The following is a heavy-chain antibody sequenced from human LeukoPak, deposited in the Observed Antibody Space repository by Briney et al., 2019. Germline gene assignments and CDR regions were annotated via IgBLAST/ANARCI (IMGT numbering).Heavy chain of an antibody. CDR2: IYYSGST. Sequence: PSETLSLTCTVSGGSISSSSYYWGWIRQPPGKGLEWIGSIYYSGSTYYNPSLKSRVTISVDTSKNQFSLKLSSVTAADTAVYYCARHGRAVVVVPARTYWFDPWGQGTLVTVSS. V-gene: IGHV4-39*01. J-gene: IGHJ5*02. CDR3: ARHGRAVVVVPARTYWFDP. CDR1: GGSISSSSYY. D-gene: IGHD2-2*01.